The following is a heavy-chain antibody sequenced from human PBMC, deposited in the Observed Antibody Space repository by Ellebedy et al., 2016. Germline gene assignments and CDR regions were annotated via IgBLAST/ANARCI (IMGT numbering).Heavy chain of an antibody. Sequence: GGSLRLSCAASGFTLNSYAMTWIRQTAGEGLEWVSAITGDTGVTYYADSVKGRFTISRDNSRNTLYLQMNSLRVEDTALYYCVKGASSGSWVTMEYWGQGALVTVSS. CDR3: VKGASSGSWVTMEY. V-gene: IGHV3-23*01. J-gene: IGHJ4*02. D-gene: IGHD6-13*01. CDR2: ITGDTGVT. CDR1: GFTLNSYA.